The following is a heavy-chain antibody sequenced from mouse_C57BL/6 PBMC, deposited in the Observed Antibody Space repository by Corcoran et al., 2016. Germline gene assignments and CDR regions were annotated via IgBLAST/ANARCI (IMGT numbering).Heavy chain of an antibody. CDR2: INTYSGVP. V-gene: IGHV9-3*01. J-gene: IGHJ2*01. CDR3: ARRTTVVATRDY. Sequence: QIQLVQSGPELKKPGETVKISCKASGYTFTTYGMSWVKQAPGKGLKWMGWINTYSGVPTYADDFKGRFAFSLETSASTAYLQINNLKNEDTATYFCARRTTVVATRDYWGHGTTLTVSS. CDR1: GYTFTTYG. D-gene: IGHD1-1*01.